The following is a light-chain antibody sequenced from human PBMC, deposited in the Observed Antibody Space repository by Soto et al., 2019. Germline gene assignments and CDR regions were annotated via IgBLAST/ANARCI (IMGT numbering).Light chain of an antibody. V-gene: IGLV2-14*03. J-gene: IGLJ2*01. CDR2: DVT. CDR1: SSDVGGYNY. CDR3: SSYTSSTTLV. Sequence: QSALTQPASVSGSPGQSITISCTGTSSDVGGYNYVSWYQHHPGKAPKLMIYDVTTGPSGVSARFSGSKSGNTASLTISGLQAEDEADYYCSSYTSSTTLVFGGGTKLTVL.